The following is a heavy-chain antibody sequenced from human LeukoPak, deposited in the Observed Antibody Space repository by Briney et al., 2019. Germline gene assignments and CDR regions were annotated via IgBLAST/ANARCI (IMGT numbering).Heavy chain of an antibody. CDR3: ARGGPYYDSSRANDLNY. Sequence: ASVKVSCKASGYTFTDYYMHWVRQAPGQGLEWMGWINPNSGGTHYPQKFQGWVTMTRDTSISTAYMEMSRLTFDDTAVFYCARGGPYYDSSRANDLNYWGQGTLVTVSS. CDR2: INPNSGGT. V-gene: IGHV1-2*04. CDR1: GYTFTDYY. D-gene: IGHD3-22*01. J-gene: IGHJ4*02.